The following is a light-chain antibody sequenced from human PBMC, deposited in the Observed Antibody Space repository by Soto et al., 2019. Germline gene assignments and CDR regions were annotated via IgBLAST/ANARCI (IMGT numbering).Light chain of an antibody. CDR3: SSYAGSNNPVV. Sequence: QSALTQPPSASGYPGQSVAISCTGTSSDVGGSNYVSWYQHHPGKAPKLIIYDVTQRPSGVPDRFSGSKSGNTASLTVSGLQAEDEADYYCSSYAGSNNPVVFGGGTQLTVL. V-gene: IGLV2-8*01. J-gene: IGLJ2*01. CDR2: DVT. CDR1: SSDVGGSNY.